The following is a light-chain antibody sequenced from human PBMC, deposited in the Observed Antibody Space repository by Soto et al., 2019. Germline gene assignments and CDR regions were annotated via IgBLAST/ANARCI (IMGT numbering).Light chain of an antibody. CDR3: AAWDDSLNGYV. CDR1: SSNIGSNT. Sequence: SVLTQPPSASGTPGRRVVISCSGSSSNIGSNTVNWYQQLPGTAPKLLIYSNNHRPSGVPDRFSGSKSGTSASLAISGLQSDDEADYYCAAWDDSLNGYVFATGTKVTV. J-gene: IGLJ1*01. V-gene: IGLV1-44*01. CDR2: SNN.